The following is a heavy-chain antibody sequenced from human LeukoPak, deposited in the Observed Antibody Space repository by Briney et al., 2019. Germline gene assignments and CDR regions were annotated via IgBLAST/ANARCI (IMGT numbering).Heavy chain of an antibody. CDR2: IIPIFGTA. CDR1: GYTLTSYG. CDR3: ALKYAEWLLSYYYYYYMDV. D-gene: IGHD3-3*01. J-gene: IGHJ6*03. Sequence: SVKVSCKASGYTLTSYGISWVRQAPGQGLEWMGGIIPIFGTANYAQKFQGRVTITADKSTSTAYMELSSLRSEDTAVYYCALKYAEWLLSYYYYYYMDVWGKGTTVTVSS. V-gene: IGHV1-69*06.